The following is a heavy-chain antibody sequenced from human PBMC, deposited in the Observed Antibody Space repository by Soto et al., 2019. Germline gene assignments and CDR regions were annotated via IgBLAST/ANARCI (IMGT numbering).Heavy chain of an antibody. CDR1: GYTFTGYY. V-gene: IGHV1-2*02. J-gene: IGHJ6*02. D-gene: IGHD3-3*01. CDR3: ARDLGGVLRFLEWLFSYGMDV. CDR2: INPNSGGT. Sequence: ASVKVSCKAPGYTFTGYYMHWVRQAPGQGLEWMGWINPNSGGTNYAQKFQGRVTMTRDTPISTAYMELSRLRSDDTAVYYCARDLGGVLRFLEWLFSYGMDVWGQGTTVTVSS.